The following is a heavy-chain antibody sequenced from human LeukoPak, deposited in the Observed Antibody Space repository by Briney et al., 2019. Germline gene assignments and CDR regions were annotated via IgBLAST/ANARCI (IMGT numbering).Heavy chain of an antibody. J-gene: IGHJ4*02. Sequence: GSLRLSCAVSGFTVSSSYMSWVRQAPGKGLEWVSVIYSGGSTYYADSVKGRFTISGDNSKNTMYIQMNSLRAEDTAVYYCASRGSSGWYQGGFDYWGQGTLVTVSS. CDR1: GFTVSSSY. CDR2: IYSGGST. V-gene: IGHV3-66*01. CDR3: ASRGSSGWYQGGFDY. D-gene: IGHD6-19*01.